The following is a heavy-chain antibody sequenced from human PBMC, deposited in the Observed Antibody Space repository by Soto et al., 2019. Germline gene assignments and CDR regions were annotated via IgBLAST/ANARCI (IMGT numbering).Heavy chain of an antibody. CDR1: VFTFSSHA. Sequence: EVQLLESGGGLVQPGGSLRLSCAASVFTFSSHAMSWVRQAPGKGLEWVSTISSGGDNTYSADSVKGRFTISRDNSKNTLYLQMNSLRAEDTAVYYCAKDFDSYGSGRYGMDVWGQGTTVTVSS. J-gene: IGHJ6*02. V-gene: IGHV3-23*01. CDR3: AKDFDSYGSGRYGMDV. D-gene: IGHD6-19*01. CDR2: ISSGGDNT.